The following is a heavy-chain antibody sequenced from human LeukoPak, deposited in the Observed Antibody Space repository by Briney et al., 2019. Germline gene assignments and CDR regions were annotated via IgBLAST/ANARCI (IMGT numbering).Heavy chain of an antibody. CDR1: GLTFSSYV. V-gene: IGHV3-23*01. D-gene: IGHD3-22*01. Sequence: GGSLRLSCAASGLTFSSYVMSWVPQAPGKGLEWLSTINASGTGTYYADSVKGRFTVSRDNSKKTLYLQMDSMIAEDTPVYYCAKEVSMIVVLISNVFDIWGQGTLVTVSS. J-gene: IGHJ3*02. CDR3: AKEVSMIVVLISNVFDI. CDR2: INASGTGT.